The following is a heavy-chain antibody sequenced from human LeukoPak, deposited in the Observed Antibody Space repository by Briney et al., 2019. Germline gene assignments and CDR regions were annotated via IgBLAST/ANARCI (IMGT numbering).Heavy chain of an antibody. J-gene: IGHJ4*02. Sequence: ASVKVSCKASGYTFTSYAMYWVRQAPGQRLEWMGWINAGNGNTKYSQKFQGRVTITRDTSASTAYMELSSLRSEDTAVYYCAREVPSGPSDYWGQGTLVTVSS. CDR2: INAGNGNT. V-gene: IGHV1-3*01. CDR1: GYTFTSYA. D-gene: IGHD2-15*01. CDR3: AREVPSGPSDY.